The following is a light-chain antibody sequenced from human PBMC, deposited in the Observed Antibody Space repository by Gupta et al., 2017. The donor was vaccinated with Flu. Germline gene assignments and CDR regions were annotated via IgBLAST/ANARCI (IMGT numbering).Light chain of an antibody. CDR3: GTWENSRNHARV. V-gene: IGLV1-51*02. J-gene: IGLJ1*01. CDR1: SCNHGMNY. CDR2: ENN. Sequence: QSVFTQPPSVSAAPGQQVTISCSASSCNHGMNYVSWYQQLPGTAPKLLIYENNKRHAGMTDRFSGSKCGTSATLGITGLQTGDEADYFCGTWENSRNHARVVGTGTKFTVL.